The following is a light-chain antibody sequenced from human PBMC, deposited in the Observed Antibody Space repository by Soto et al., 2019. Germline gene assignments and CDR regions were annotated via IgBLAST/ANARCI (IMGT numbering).Light chain of an antibody. V-gene: IGKV3-20*01. CDR2: GAS. CDR3: QQYGSSPWT. CDR1: QSVSSSY. Sequence: EIVLTQSPGTLSLSPGERATLSCRASQSVSSSYLAWYQQKPGLAPRLLLYGASSRDTGIPDRFIGSGSGTDFTLTISGLEPEDFAVDYCQQYGSSPWTFGQGTKVEIK. J-gene: IGKJ1*01.